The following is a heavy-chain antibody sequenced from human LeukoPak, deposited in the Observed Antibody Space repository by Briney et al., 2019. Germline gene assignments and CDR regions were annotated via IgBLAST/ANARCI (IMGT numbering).Heavy chain of an antibody. CDR2: ISYDGNNI. V-gene: IGHV3-30*14. Sequence: PGTSLRLSCAASGFTFRSYAMHWVRQAPGKGLEWLAAISYDGNNIYYADSVKGRFTASRDNSKNTLFLQMNSLRAEDTAVYFCARDMYSSGWIKTYYHYGLDVWGQGTTVTVFS. J-gene: IGHJ6*02. CDR1: GFTFRSYA. CDR3: ARDMYSSGWIKTYYHYGLDV. D-gene: IGHD6-19*01.